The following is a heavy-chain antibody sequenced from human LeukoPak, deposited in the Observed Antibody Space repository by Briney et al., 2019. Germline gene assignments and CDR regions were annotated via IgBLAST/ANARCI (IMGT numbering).Heavy chain of an antibody. CDR1: VGSFSGYY. D-gene: IGHD2-15*01. J-gene: IGHJ6*03. CDR3: ARGCSGGSCYPLGGWGYYYYYMDV. V-gene: IGHV4-34*01. CDR2: INHRGST. Sequence: SEPLSPTCAAYVGSFSGYYWSWIRQPPGKGLEWIGEINHRGSTNYNPSLKSRVTISVDTSKNQFSLKLSSVTAADTAVYYCARGCSGGSCYPLGGWGYYYYYMDVWGKGTTVTVSS.